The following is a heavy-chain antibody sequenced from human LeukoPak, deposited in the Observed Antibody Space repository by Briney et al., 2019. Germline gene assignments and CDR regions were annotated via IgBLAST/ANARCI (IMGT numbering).Heavy chain of an antibody. CDR3: AKVLSGSQDY. D-gene: IGHD1-26*01. V-gene: IGHV3-23*01. CDR2: IGGGGEYT. J-gene: IGHJ4*02. Sequence: GGSLRLSCAASGFTFSSYAMSWVRQALGKGLEWVSTIGGGGEYTYYADSVKGRFIISRDNSKNTFYLQMNSLRAEDTAVYYCAKVLSGSQDYWGQGTLVTVFS. CDR1: GFTFSSYA.